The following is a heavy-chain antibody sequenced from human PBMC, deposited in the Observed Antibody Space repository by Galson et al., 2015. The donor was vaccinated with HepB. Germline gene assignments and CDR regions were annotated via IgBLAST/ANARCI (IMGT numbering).Heavy chain of an antibody. J-gene: IGHJ4*02. Sequence: SLRLSCAASGFTFSSYAMSWVRQAPGKGLEWVPAISGSGGSTYYADSVKGRFTISRDNSKNTLYLQMNSLRAEDTAVYYCATRYCSSTSCYTDYWGQGTLVTVSS. D-gene: IGHD2-2*02. CDR3: ATRYCSSTSCYTDY. CDR2: ISGSGGST. V-gene: IGHV3-23*01. CDR1: GFTFSSYA.